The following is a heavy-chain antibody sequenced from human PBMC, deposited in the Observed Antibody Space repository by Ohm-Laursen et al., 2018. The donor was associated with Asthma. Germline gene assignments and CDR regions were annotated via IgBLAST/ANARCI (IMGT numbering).Heavy chain of an antibody. Sequence: ASSVKVSCKASGYTFTGYYMHWVRQAPGQGLEWMGRINPNSGGTNYAQKFQGRVTMTRDTSISTAYMELSRLRSDDTAVYYCARATRTYYDYISWFDPWGQGTLVTVSS. J-gene: IGHJ5*02. D-gene: IGHD3-16*01. CDR3: ARATRTYYDYISWFDP. CDR2: INPNSGGT. CDR1: GYTFTGYY. V-gene: IGHV1-2*06.